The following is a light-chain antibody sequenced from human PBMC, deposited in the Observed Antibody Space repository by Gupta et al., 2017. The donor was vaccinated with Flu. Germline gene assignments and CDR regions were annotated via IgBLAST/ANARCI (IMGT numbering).Light chain of an antibody. J-gene: IGKJ2*01. V-gene: IGKV1-5*03. CDR2: RTS. CDR3: QQYNKYPYT. Sequence: GDRVTITCRASQSVSGYLAWFQQRPGKAPKLLIYRTSSLDTGVPSRFSGGGSETEFTLTISSLQPEDLATYYCQQYNKYPYTFGQGTKLEI. CDR1: QSVSGY.